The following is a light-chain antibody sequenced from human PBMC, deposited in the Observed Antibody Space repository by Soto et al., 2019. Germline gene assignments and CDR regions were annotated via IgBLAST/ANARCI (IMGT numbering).Light chain of an antibody. CDR2: GAS. CDR1: QSVSSSY. J-gene: IGKJ5*01. CDR3: QQYHNWPPIT. Sequence: EIVLTQSPGTLSLSPGERATLSCRASQSVSSSYLAWYQQKPGQAPRLLIYGASSRATGIPDRFSGSGSGTEFTLTISSLQSEDSAVYYCQQYHNWPPITFGQGTRLEN. V-gene: IGKV3-20*01.